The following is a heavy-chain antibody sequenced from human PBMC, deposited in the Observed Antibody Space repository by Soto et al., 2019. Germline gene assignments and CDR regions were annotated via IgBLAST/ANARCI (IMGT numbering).Heavy chain of an antibody. Sequence: QVQLQQWGAGLLKPSKTLSLTCAVYGGSFSGHYWSWIRQPPGKGLEWIGEINHSGSTNSNPSLKSRVTISVDTSKNQFSLKLSSVTAADTAVYYCARGISMIVEVQRDAPDKYYFDSWGQGTLVTVPS. D-gene: IGHD3-22*01. CDR2: INHSGST. V-gene: IGHV4-34*01. J-gene: IGHJ4*02. CDR1: GGSFSGHY. CDR3: ARGISMIVEVQRDAPDKYYFDS.